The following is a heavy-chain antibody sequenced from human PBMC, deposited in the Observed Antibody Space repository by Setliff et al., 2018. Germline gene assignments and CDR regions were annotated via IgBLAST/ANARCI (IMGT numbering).Heavy chain of an antibody. V-gene: IGHV4-61*01. CDR3: ARGETSSGWYIYYYYYMDV. CDR2: IYYSGST. D-gene: IGHD6-19*01. CDR1: GGSVSSGSYY. Sequence: SETLSLTCTVPGGSVSSGSYYRSWIRQPPGKGLEWIGYIYYSGSTNYNPSLKSRVTISVDTSKNQFSLKLSSVTAADTAVYYCARGETSSGWYIYYYYYMDVWGKGTTVTVSS. J-gene: IGHJ6*03.